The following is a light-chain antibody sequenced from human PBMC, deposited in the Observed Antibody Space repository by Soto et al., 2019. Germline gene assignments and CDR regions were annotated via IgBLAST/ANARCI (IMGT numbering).Light chain of an antibody. Sequence: DIQMTQSPSTLSGSVGDRVTITCRASQTISSWLAWYQQKPGKAPKLLIFAASSLQSGVPSRFSGSESGTDFTLTISSLQPEDFATYFCQQSYGTPHTFGQGTKVDIK. CDR1: QTISSW. J-gene: IGKJ1*01. CDR2: AAS. V-gene: IGKV1-39*01. CDR3: QQSYGTPHT.